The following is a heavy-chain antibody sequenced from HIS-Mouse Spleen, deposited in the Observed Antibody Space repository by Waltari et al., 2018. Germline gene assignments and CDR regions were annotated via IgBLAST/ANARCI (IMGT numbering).Heavy chain of an antibody. D-gene: IGHD7-27*01. CDR3: ARSRTGGWYFDL. J-gene: IGHJ2*01. CDR1: GGSISSSSYY. Sequence: QLQLQESGPGLVKPSETLSLTCTVSGGSISSSSYYWGWIRQPPGTGLEWIGSIYYSGSTYYNPALKSRVTISVDTSKNQFSLKLSSVTTADTAVYYCARSRTGGWYFDLWGRGTLVTVSS. V-gene: IGHV4-39*07. CDR2: IYYSGST.